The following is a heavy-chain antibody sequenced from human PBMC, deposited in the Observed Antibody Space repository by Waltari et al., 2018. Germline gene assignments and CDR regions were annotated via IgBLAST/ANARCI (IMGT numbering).Heavy chain of an antibody. Sequence: QVQLQESGPGLARPSETLSLTCVVSSYSIRSGYFWGWIRKPPGKGLEWIGSISHSGKTYYNPSLQSRLSLSVDTSKNQFALKVTSVTAADTAIYYCVRDLGGSGNSWFDAWGQGTLVTVSS. CDR1: SYSIRSGYF. CDR3: VRDLGGSGNSWFDA. V-gene: IGHV4-38-2*02. CDR2: ISHSGKT. D-gene: IGHD3-10*01. J-gene: IGHJ5*02.